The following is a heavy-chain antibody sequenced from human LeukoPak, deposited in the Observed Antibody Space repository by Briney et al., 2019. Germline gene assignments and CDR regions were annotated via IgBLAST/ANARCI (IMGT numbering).Heavy chain of an antibody. J-gene: IGHJ4*02. Sequence: PGGSLRLSCAASGFTFSSYAIHWVRQAPGKGLEWVSYISSSSSTIYYADSVKGRFTISRDNAKNSLYLQMNSLRAEDTAVYYCARPKSGTFDYWGQGTLVTVSS. CDR3: ARPKSGTFDY. D-gene: IGHD3-10*01. CDR2: ISSSSSTI. V-gene: IGHV3-48*01. CDR1: GFTFSSYA.